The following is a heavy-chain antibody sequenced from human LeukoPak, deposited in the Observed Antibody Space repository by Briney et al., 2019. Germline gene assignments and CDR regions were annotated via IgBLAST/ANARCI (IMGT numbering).Heavy chain of an antibody. D-gene: IGHD3-10*01. V-gene: IGHV3-74*01. CDR1: GFTFSDYW. CDR2: INTDGSIT. Sequence: GRSLRLSCAASGFTFSDYWIHWVRQAPGKGLVWVSRINTDGSITNYADSVKGRFSISRDNAKNTLYLQMSSLRAEDTAVYYCARDRGPRTGFMVREAYDYWGQGTLVTVSS. CDR3: ARDRGPRTGFMVREAYDY. J-gene: IGHJ4*02.